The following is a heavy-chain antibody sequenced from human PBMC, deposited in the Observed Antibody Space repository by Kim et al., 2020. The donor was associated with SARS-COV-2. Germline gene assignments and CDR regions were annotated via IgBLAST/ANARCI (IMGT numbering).Heavy chain of an antibody. J-gene: IGHJ6*02. CDR1: GFTFSDYY. CDR2: ISSSGSTI. V-gene: IGHV3-11*04. D-gene: IGHD2-2*01. Sequence: GGSLRLSCAASGFTFSDYYMSRIRQAPGKGLEWVSYISSSGSTIYYADSVKGRFTISRDNAKNSLYLQMNSLRAEDTAVYYCARRPLYCSSTSCPYYYYYGMDVWGQGTTVTVSS. CDR3: ARRPLYCSSTSCPYYYYYGMDV.